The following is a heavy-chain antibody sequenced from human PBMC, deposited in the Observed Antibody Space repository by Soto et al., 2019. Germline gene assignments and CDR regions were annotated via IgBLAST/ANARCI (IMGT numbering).Heavy chain of an antibody. CDR2: IYYSGST. J-gene: IGHJ5*02. V-gene: IGHV4-31*03. D-gene: IGHD3-16*02. CDR3: AGYHIMITFGGVIPTQFNWFDP. CDR1: GGSISSGGYY. Sequence: SETLSLTCTVSGGSISSGGYYWSWIRQHPGKGLEWIGYIYYSGSTYYNPSLKSRVTISVDTSKNQFSLKLSSVTAADTAVYYCAGYHIMITFGGVIPTQFNWFDPWGQGTLVTVSS.